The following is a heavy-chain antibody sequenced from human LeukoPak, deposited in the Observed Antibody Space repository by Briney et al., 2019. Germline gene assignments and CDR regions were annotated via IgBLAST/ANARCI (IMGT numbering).Heavy chain of an antibody. CDR3: ARDKYETSGCFDY. Sequence: PGGSLRLSCAASEFTLSDYYMSWIRQAPGKGLEWVSYISRSGTTIYYADSVKGRFTISRDNAKNSLYLQMNSLRADDTAVCFCARDKYETSGCFDYWGQGALVTVSS. CDR1: EFTLSDYY. CDR2: ISRSGTTI. J-gene: IGHJ4*02. V-gene: IGHV3-11*01. D-gene: IGHD3-22*01.